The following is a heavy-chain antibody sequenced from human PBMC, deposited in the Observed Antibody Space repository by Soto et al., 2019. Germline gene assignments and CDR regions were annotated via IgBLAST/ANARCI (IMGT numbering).Heavy chain of an antibody. CDR1: GFSLSSARMG. Sequence: QVTLKESGPVLVKPTETLTLTCAVSGFSLSSARMGVSWIRQPPGKTLEWVAHIFSEDEKSYSTSLRSRLTISTETSKSQVVLTMTNLDPEDTATYYCARITALYGEMKKLYYGMDVWGQGTTVTVSS. CDR3: ARITALYGEMKKLYYGMDV. J-gene: IGHJ6*02. D-gene: IGHD2-8*01. CDR2: IFSEDEK. V-gene: IGHV2-26*01.